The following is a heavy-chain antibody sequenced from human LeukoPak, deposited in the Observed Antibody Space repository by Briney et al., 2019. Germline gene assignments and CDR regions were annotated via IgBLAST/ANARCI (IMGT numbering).Heavy chain of an antibody. CDR3: AKRPSDYGDCVSYFDY. V-gene: IGHV3-23*01. D-gene: IGHD4-17*01. J-gene: IGHJ4*02. Sequence: GGSLRLSCAASGFTFSIYGMSWVRQAPGMGLVWVSSISGIGDATFYADSVKGRFTISRDNSKDTLYLQMNSLRAEDTAVYYCAKRPSDYGDCVSYFDYWGQGTLVTVSS. CDR2: ISGIGDAT. CDR1: GFTFSIYG.